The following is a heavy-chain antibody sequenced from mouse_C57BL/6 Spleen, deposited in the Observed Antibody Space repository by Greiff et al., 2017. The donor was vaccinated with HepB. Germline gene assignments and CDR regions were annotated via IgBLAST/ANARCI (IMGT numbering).Heavy chain of an antibody. D-gene: IGHD2-4*01. J-gene: IGHJ1*03. V-gene: IGHV1-26*01. CDR1: GYTFTDYY. CDR3: ARYYDYDWYFDV. CDR2: INPNNGGT. Sequence: EVQLQQSGPELVKPGASVKISCKASGYTFTDYYMNWVKQSHGKSLEWIGDINPNNGGTSYNQKFKGNATLTVDKSSSTAYMELRSLTSEDSAVYYCARYYDYDWYFDVWGTGTTVTVSS.